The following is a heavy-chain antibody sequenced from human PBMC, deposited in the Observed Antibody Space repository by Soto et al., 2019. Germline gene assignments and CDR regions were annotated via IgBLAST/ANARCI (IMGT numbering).Heavy chain of an antibody. CDR2: INPNSGGT. Sequence: PSVKVCSKASGDTFTCYYRRWVRQAHGQGLEWMGWINPNSGGTNYAQKFQGWVTMTRDTSISTAYMELSRLRSDDTAVYYCARELSRMLDYWGQGTLVTVSS. CDR3: ARELSRMLDY. V-gene: IGHV1-2*04. CDR1: GDTFTCYY. D-gene: IGHD2-8*01. J-gene: IGHJ4*02.